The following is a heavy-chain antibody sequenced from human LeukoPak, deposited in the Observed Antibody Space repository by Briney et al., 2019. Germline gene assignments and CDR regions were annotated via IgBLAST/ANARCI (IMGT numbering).Heavy chain of an antibody. CDR2: ITPIFGTA. V-gene: IGHV1-69*13. Sequence: SVKVSCKASGGTFSRFTISWVRQAPGQGFEWMGGITPIFGTANFAQKFQGRVSITADESTSTAFMELSSLRSEDTAVYYCAKEWGLESSGYYYAYWGQGTLVTVSS. D-gene: IGHD3-22*01. CDR3: AKEWGLESSGYYYAY. J-gene: IGHJ4*02. CDR1: GGTFSRFT.